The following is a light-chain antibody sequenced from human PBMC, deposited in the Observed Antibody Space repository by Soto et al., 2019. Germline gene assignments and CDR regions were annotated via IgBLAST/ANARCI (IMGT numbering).Light chain of an antibody. V-gene: IGKV1-5*01. CDR1: QTISRW. J-gene: IGKJ5*01. CDR2: DAS. CDR3: HSRA. Sequence: DIQLTQTPSTLSASVGDELTITCRASQTISRWLAWYQQKPWRAPKLLIYDASTLESGVPSMFSGSGSQKEFTLTISRRPPDDVATYFCHSRAFGQGTRLEIK.